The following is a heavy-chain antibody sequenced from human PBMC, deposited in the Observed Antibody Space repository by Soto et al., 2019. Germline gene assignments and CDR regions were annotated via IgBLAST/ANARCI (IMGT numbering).Heavy chain of an antibody. V-gene: IGHV4-59*01. J-gene: IGHJ4*02. CDR1: GGSMSGYF. CDR3: ARGRWELPY. D-gene: IGHD1-26*01. CDR2: IHYNGGS. Sequence: SETLSLTCIVSGGSMSGYFWTWIRQTPGKELEWIGYIHYNGGSDSNPSLKSRVTISVDTSKNQFSLNLRSVTAADTAVYYCARGRWELPYWGQGTLVTVSS.